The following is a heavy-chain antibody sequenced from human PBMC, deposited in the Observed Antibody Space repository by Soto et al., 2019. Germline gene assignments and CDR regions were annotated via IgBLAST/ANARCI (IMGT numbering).Heavy chain of an antibody. CDR3: AKLGSSTWSPHYYFDY. CDR2: ITGSGSDT. J-gene: IGHJ4*02. D-gene: IGHD2-2*01. CDR1: GFPFNNYS. V-gene: IGHV3-23*01. Sequence: GGSMKLSCAASGFPFNNYSMGWVRQAPGKGLEWVSAITGSGSDTYYLDSVKGRFTISRDNSKNTLYLQMNSLRAEDTAICYCAKLGSSTWSPHYYFDYWGQGTLVTVSS.